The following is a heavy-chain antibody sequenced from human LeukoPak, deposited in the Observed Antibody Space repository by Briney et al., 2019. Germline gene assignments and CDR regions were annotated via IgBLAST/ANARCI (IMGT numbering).Heavy chain of an antibody. Sequence: GGSLRLSCAASGFTFSSYAMIWVRQAPGKGLEGVSGVSGSGGSTYYADSVKGRFTISRDNSKNTVYLQMNSLRAEDTAVYYCAKDLDIVATITGNWGQGTLVTVSS. J-gene: IGHJ4*02. D-gene: IGHD5-12*01. CDR2: VSGSGGST. CDR3: AKDLDIVATITGN. V-gene: IGHV3-23*01. CDR1: GFTFSSYA.